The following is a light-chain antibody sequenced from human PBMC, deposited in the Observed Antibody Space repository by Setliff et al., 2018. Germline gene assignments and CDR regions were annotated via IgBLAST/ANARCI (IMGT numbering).Light chain of an antibody. CDR2: DVS. V-gene: IGLV2-23*02. CDR1: SSDVGAYDY. CDR3: CSYAGISTFGPDV. Sequence: QSALTQPASVSGSPGQSITISCTGSSSDVGAYDYVSWYQQHTGKAPKLIIYDVSKRPSGVSNRFSGSKSGNTASLTISGLQAEDEADYCCSYAGISTFGPDVFGTGTKGTV. J-gene: IGLJ1*01.